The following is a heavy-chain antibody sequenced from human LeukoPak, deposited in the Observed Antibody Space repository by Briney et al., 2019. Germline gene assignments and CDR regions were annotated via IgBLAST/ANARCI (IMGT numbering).Heavy chain of an antibody. Sequence: ASVKVSRKASGYTFTGYYMHWVRQAPGQGLEWMGWINPNSGGTNYAQKFQGRVTMTRDTSISTAYMELSRLRSDDTAVYYCARESQYYYGSGSYYFDYWGQGTLVTVSS. D-gene: IGHD3-10*01. CDR1: GYTFTGYY. CDR3: ARESQYYYGSGSYYFDY. J-gene: IGHJ4*02. V-gene: IGHV1-2*02. CDR2: INPNSGGT.